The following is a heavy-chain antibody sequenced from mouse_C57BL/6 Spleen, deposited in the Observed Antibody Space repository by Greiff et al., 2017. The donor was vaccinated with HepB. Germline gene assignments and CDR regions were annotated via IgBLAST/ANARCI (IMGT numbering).Heavy chain of an antibody. CDR1: GYTFTSYW. J-gene: IGHJ4*01. CDR3: AIPEEYYGSSGRDYAMDY. D-gene: IGHD1-1*01. Sequence: QVQLKQPGAELVKPGASVKLSCKAFGYTFTSYWMQWVKQRPGQGLEWIGEIDPSDSYTNYNQKFKGKATLTVDTSSSTAYMQLSSLTSEDAAVYYCAIPEEYYGSSGRDYAMDYWGQGTSVTVSS. V-gene: IGHV1-50*01. CDR2: IDPSDSYT.